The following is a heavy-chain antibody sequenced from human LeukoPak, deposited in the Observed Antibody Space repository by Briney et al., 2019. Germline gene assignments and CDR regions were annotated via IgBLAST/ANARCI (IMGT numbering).Heavy chain of an antibody. CDR1: GHTFTGYY. D-gene: IGHD1-26*01. J-gene: IGHJ4*02. V-gene: IGHV1-18*04. CDR3: ARTETWENYFDY. CDR2: INANSGDT. Sequence: GASVKVSCKASGHTFTGYYMHWMRQAPGQGLEWMGWINANSGDTNYAQKLQGRVTMTTDTSTSTAYMELRSLRSDDTAVYYCARTETWENYFDYWGQGTLVTVSS.